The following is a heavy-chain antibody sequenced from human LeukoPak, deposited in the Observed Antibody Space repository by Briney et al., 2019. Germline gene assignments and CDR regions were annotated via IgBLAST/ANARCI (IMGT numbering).Heavy chain of an antibody. V-gene: IGHV5-51*01. D-gene: IGHD2-2*01. J-gene: IGHJ4*02. CDR2: IYPSDSDI. Sequence: GESLKISCKGSGYSFTNYWIVWERQMPGKGLECMGIIYPSDSDIRYNPSFQGQVTMSADKSVSTAYLQWTSLRASDTAMYYCARLYCSSTSCYHIDYWGQGTLVTVSS. CDR1: GYSFTNYW. CDR3: ARLYCSSTSCYHIDY.